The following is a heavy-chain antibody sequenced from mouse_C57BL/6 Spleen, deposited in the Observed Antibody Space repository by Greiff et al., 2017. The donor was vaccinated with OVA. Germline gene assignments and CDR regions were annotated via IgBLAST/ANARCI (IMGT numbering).Heavy chain of an antibody. J-gene: IGHJ2*01. CDR1: GYTFTEYT. CDR2: VYPGSGSI. CDR3: ARHEAYDGSPYYFDD. D-gene: IGHD1-1*01. V-gene: IGHV1-62-2*01. Sequence: QVQLQQPGAELVMPGASVKLSCKASGYTFTEYTIHWVKQRSGQGLEWIGWVYPGSGSIKYNEKFKDKATLTVDKSSSTVYMELSRLTSEYSAVYFCARHEAYDGSPYYFDDWGQGTTLTVSS.